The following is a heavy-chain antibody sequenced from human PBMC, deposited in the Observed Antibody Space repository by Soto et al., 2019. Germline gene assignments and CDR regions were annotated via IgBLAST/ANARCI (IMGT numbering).Heavy chain of an antibody. J-gene: IGHJ6*02. CDR3: ARGLGELLSAPAGMDV. CDR2: IWYDGSNT. V-gene: IGHV3-33*01. D-gene: IGHD3-10*01. Sequence: QVQLVESGGGVVQPGRSLRLSCAASGFTFSSYGMHWVRQAPGKGLEWVAVIWYDGSNTYYADSVKGRFSISRDNSKNTLYLQMNSLRAEDTAVYYCARGLGELLSAPAGMDVWGQGTTVTVSS. CDR1: GFTFSSYG.